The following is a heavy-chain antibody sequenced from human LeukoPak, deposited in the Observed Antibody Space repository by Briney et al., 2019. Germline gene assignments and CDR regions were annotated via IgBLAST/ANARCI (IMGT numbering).Heavy chain of an antibody. Sequence: GGSLRLSCAASGFTFSTYSMNWIRQAPGKGLEWVSSISSSSSYIYYADSVKGRFTISRDNAKNSLYLQMNSLRAEDTAVYYCARERGYSYGYSDYWGQGTLVTVSS. CDR3: ARERGYSYGYSDY. J-gene: IGHJ4*02. D-gene: IGHD5-18*01. CDR2: ISSSSSYI. V-gene: IGHV3-21*01. CDR1: GFTFSTYS.